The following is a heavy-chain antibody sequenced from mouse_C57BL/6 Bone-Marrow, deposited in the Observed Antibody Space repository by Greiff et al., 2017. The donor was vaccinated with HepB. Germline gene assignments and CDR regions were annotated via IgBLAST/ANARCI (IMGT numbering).Heavy chain of an antibody. Sequence: QVQLQQPGAELVKPGASVKVSCKASGYTFTSYWMHWVKQRPGQGLEWIGRIHPSDSDTNYNQKFKGKATLTVDKSSSTAYMQLSSLTSEDSVVYYCAGYDYDKVFDYWGQGTTLTVSS. V-gene: IGHV1-74*01. CDR3: AGYDYDKVFDY. D-gene: IGHD2-4*01. J-gene: IGHJ2*01. CDR1: GYTFTSYW. CDR2: IHPSDSDT.